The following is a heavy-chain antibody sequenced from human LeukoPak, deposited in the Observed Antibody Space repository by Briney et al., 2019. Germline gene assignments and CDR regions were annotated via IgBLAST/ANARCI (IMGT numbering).Heavy chain of an antibody. J-gene: IGHJ5*02. D-gene: IGHD6-19*01. Sequence: SETLSLTCTVSGGSISGGSYYWSWIRQPPGKGLEWIGYIYYSGSTNYNPSLKSRVTISVDTSKNQFSLKLSSVTAADTAVYYCARSADQWLVRVSWFDPWGQGTLVTVSS. V-gene: IGHV4-61*01. CDR2: IYYSGST. CDR1: GGSISGGSYY. CDR3: ARSADQWLVRVSWFDP.